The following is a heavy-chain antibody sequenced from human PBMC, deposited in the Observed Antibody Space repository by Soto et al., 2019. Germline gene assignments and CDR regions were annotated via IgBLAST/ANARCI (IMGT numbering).Heavy chain of an antibody. Sequence: SETLSLTCTVSGDSISSRTYYWSWIRQHPGKGLEWIGYIYYSGSTYYNPSLKSRVTISVDTSKNQFSLKLSSVTAADTAVYYCARSIMITFGGVIVIPTGYYGMDVWGQGTTVTVSS. CDR3: ARSIMITFGGVIVIPTGYYGMDV. J-gene: IGHJ6*02. D-gene: IGHD3-16*02. V-gene: IGHV4-31*03. CDR1: GDSISSRTYY. CDR2: IYYSGST.